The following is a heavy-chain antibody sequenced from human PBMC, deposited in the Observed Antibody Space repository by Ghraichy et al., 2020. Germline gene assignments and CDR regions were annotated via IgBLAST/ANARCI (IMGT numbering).Heavy chain of an antibody. CDR1: GGSFSGYY. CDR3: ARFLEASHYDFWSGYQDWFDP. J-gene: IGHJ5*02. CDR2: INHSGST. Sequence: SETLSLTCAVYGGSFSGYYWSWIRQPPGKGLEWIGEINHSGSTNYNPSLKSRVTISVDTSKNQFSLKLSSVTAADTAVYYCARFLEASHYDFWSGYQDWFDPWGQGTLVTVSS. D-gene: IGHD3-3*01. V-gene: IGHV4-34*01.